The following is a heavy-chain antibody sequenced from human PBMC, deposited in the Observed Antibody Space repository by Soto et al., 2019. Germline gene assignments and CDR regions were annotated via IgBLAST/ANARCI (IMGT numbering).Heavy chain of an antibody. CDR2: TYYTSKWNN. V-gene: IGHV6-1*01. CDR3: ARQWYRSGWIGYDI. J-gene: IGHJ3*02. D-gene: IGHD6-19*01. Sequence: SQTLSLTCAISGDSVSSNSVTWNWIRQSPSRGLEWLGKTYYTSKWNNVYAGSVKSRIAINPDTSKNQLSLQLNSVTPEDTAVYYCARQWYRSGWIGYDICGKGTLVTVS. CDR1: GDSVSSNSVT.